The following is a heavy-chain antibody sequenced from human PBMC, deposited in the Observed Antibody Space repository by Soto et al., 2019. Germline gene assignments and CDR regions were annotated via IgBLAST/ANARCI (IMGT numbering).Heavy chain of an antibody. Sequence: EVQLVESGGGLVQPGGSLRLSCAASGVTVSSNYMXWXXXXXXXXXEWVSVIYSGGSTYYADSVKGRFTISRDNSKNTXXXXXXXXXXXXXXXXXXXXXXXXXXXXYFDYWGQGTLVTVSS. CDR3: XXXXXXXXXXYFDY. V-gene: IGHV3-66*01. J-gene: IGHJ4*02. CDR1: GVTVSSNY. CDR2: IYSGGST.